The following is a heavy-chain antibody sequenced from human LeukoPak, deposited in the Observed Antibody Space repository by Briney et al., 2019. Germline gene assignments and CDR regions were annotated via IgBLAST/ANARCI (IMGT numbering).Heavy chain of an antibody. D-gene: IGHD5-12*01. CDR3: ARVVDIVATVAFDY. CDR2: IKQDGSEK. V-gene: IGHV3-7*01. Sequence: PGGSLRLSCAASGFTFSSYWMSWVRQAPGKGLEWVANIKQDGSEKYYVDSVKGRFTISRDNAKNSLYLQMNSLRAEDTAVYYCARVVDIVATVAFDYWGQGTLVTVSS. CDR1: GFTFSSYW. J-gene: IGHJ4*02.